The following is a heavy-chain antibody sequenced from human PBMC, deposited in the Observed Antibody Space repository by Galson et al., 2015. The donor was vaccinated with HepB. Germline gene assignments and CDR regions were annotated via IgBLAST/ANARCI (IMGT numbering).Heavy chain of an antibody. V-gene: IGHV3-23*01. Sequence: SLRLSCAASGFTFSSHAMSWVRQAPGKGLEWVSAISGSGGSTYYADSVKGRFTISRDNSKNTLYLQMNSLRAEDTAVYYCAKHIVVVVFRVPYGMDVWGQGTTVTVSS. D-gene: IGHD2-21*01. CDR3: AKHIVVVVFRVPYGMDV. J-gene: IGHJ6*02. CDR2: ISGSGGST. CDR1: GFTFSSHA.